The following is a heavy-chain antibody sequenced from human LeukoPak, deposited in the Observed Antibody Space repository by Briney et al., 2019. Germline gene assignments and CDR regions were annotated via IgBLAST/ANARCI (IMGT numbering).Heavy chain of an antibody. CDR1: GGTFSSYA. V-gene: IGHV1-69*04. CDR2: IIPILGIA. CDR3: AREKGEGSSSWYKDY. D-gene: IGHD6-13*01. Sequence: ASVKVSCKASGGTFSSYAISWVRQAPGQGLEWMGRIIPILGIANYAQKFQGRVTITADKSTSTAYMELSSLRSEDTAVYYCAREKGEGSSSWYKDYWGQGTLVTVSS. J-gene: IGHJ4*02.